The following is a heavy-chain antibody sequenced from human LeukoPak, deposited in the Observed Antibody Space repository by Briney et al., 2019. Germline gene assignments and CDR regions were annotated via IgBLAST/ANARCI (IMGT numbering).Heavy chain of an antibody. CDR2: IIPILGIA. V-gene: IGHV1-69*04. CDR3: ARDRNKGIAAAGTPVFDY. D-gene: IGHD6-13*01. Sequence: ASVKVSCKASGGTFSSYAISWVRQAPGQGLEWMGRIIPILGIANYAQKFQGRVTITADKSTSTAYMELSSLRSEDTAVYYCARDRNKGIAAAGTPVFDYWGQGTLVTVSS. J-gene: IGHJ4*02. CDR1: GGTFSSYA.